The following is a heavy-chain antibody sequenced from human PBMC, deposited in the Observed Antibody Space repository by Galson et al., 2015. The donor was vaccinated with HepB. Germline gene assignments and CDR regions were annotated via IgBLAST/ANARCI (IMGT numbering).Heavy chain of an antibody. CDR3: ARVGTYGDYVGYFDL. CDR2: ISAYNGNT. J-gene: IGHJ2*01. D-gene: IGHD4-17*01. Sequence: SVKVSCKASGYTFTSYGISWVRQAPGQGLEWMGWISAYNGNTNYAQKLQGRVTMTTDTSTSTAYMELRSLRSDDTAVYYCARVGTYGDYVGYFDLWGRGTLVTVSS. V-gene: IGHV1-18*01. CDR1: GYTFTSYG.